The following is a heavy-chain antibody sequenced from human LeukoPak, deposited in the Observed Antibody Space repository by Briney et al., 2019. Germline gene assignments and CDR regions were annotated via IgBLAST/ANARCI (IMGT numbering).Heavy chain of an antibody. CDR2: LSYSGGT. CDR1: GDSINTIGHY. J-gene: IGHJ3*02. V-gene: IGHV4-39*07. Sequence: SETLSLTCTVSGDSINTIGHYWVRIRQSPGKGLQWIGSLSYSGGTYYNPSLKSRVRISADTSKNQFSVRLSSVTAADTAVYFCAKNYYDNGGVMVDDVFDIWGQGTMVTVSS. D-gene: IGHD3-22*01. CDR3: AKNYYDNGGVMVDDVFDI.